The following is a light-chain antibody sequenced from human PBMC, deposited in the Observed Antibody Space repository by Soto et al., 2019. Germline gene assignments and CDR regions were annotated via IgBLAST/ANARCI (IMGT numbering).Light chain of an antibody. CDR3: QTWGTGIHV. J-gene: IGLJ1*01. CDR2: INSDGSH. CDR1: SGRSTNA. V-gene: IGLV4-69*01. Sequence: QSVLTQSPSASASLGASVKPTCTLSSGRSTNAIAWHQQQPEKGPRYLMKINSDGSHTKGDGIPDRFSGSSAGAERYLTISSLQSEDEADYYCQTWGTGIHVFGTGTKVTVL.